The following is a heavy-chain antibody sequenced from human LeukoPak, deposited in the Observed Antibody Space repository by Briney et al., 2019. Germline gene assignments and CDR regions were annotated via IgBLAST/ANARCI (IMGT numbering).Heavy chain of an antibody. Sequence: SETLSLTCAVSPYSLSSAYYWGWIRQPPGKGLEWIGTISHSGSTYYNPSLKSRVTISVDTSKNQFSLKLSSVTAADTAVYYCARLLQYYYDTSGYYGFDYWGQGTLVTVSS. CDR1: PYSLSSAYY. J-gene: IGHJ4*02. D-gene: IGHD3-22*01. CDR2: ISHSGST. V-gene: IGHV4-38-2*01. CDR3: ARLLQYYYDTSGYYGFDY.